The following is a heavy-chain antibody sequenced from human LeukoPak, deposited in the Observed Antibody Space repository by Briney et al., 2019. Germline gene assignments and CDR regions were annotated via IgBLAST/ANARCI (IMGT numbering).Heavy chain of an antibody. Sequence: ASVKVSCKASGYTFTSYYMHWVRQAPGQGLEWMGIINPSGGSTSYAQKFQGRVTMTRDMSTSTVYMELSSRRSEDTAVYYCARVTSGPNWYFDLWGRGTLVTVSS. J-gene: IGHJ2*01. V-gene: IGHV1-46*01. CDR3: ARVTSGPNWYFDL. CDR1: GYTFTSYY. D-gene: IGHD3-3*01. CDR2: INPSGGST.